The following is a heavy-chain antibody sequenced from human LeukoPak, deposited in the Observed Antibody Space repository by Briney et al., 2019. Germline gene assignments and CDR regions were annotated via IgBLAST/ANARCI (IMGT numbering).Heavy chain of an antibody. J-gene: IGHJ4*02. CDR1: GFTFSSYS. CDR2: ISSSSSYI. Sequence: GGSLRLSCAASGFTFSSYSMNWVRQAPGKGLEWVASISSSSSYIHYADSVKGRFTISRDNAKSSLYLQMNSLRAEDTAVYYCASGSEVVTATPGNYWGQGTLVTVSS. D-gene: IGHD2-15*01. V-gene: IGHV3-21*01. CDR3: ASGSEVVTATPGNY.